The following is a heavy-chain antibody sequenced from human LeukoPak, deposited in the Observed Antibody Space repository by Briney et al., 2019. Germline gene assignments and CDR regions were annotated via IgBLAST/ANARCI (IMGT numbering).Heavy chain of an antibody. V-gene: IGHV3-48*03. CDR2: ISSSGSAI. CDR1: GFTFSSYE. J-gene: IGHJ4*02. Sequence: AGGSLRLSCAGSGFTFSSYEMNWVRQAPGKGLEWVSKISSSGSAIYYADSVKGRFTISRDNAKSTLYLQMNSLRAEDTAVYYCARGGSLGYWGQGILVTVST. CDR3: ARGGSLGY. D-gene: IGHD6-19*01.